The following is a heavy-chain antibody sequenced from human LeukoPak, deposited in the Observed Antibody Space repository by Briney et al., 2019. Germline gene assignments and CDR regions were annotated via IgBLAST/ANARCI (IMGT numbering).Heavy chain of an antibody. Sequence: GGSLRLSCAAAGFTFTSYWMHWGRQAPGTVLVWVSRVNSDGSSTTYADSVKGRFTISRDNAKNTLYLQMNSLRAEDTAVYYCARGRYYGMDVWGQGTTVTVSS. V-gene: IGHV3-74*01. J-gene: IGHJ6*02. CDR1: GFTFTSYW. CDR3: ARGRYYGMDV. CDR2: VNSDGSST.